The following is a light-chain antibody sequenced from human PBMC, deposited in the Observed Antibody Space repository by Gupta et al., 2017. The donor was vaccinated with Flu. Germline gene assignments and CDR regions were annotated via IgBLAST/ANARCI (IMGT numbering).Light chain of an antibody. J-gene: IGLJ3*02. CDR1: SSDVGIYNL. CDR3: CSYAGGSTWV. CDR2: EVS. V-gene: IGLV2-23*02. Sequence: PASVSGSPGQSITISCTGTSSDVGIYNLVSWYQQHPGKAPKLMIFEVSKRPSKVSNRFSGSKSGNTASLTISGLQAEDEAEYYCCSYAGGSTWVFGGGTKLTVL.